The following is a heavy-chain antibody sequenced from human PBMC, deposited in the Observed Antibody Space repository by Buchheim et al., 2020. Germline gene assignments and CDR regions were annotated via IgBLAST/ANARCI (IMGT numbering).Heavy chain of an antibody. CDR3: ARGDIVVVPAAQPKYYYYGMDV. D-gene: IGHD2-2*01. CDR1: GGSISSGDYY. CDR2: IYYSGST. J-gene: IGHJ6*02. V-gene: IGHV4-30-4*01. Sequence: QVQLQESGPGLVKPSQTLSLTCTVSGGSISSGDYYWSWIRQPPGKGLEWIGYIYYSGSTYYNPSLKSRVTISVEQSKNQFSLKLSSVTAADTAVYYCARGDIVVVPAAQPKYYYYGMDVWGQGTT.